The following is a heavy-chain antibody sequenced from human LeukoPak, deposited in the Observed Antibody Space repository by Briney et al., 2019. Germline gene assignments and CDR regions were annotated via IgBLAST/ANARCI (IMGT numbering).Heavy chain of an antibody. CDR2: IYYSGST. V-gene: IGHV4-59*01. D-gene: IGHD3-3*01. CDR3: AREKLTIFGVTDAFDI. CDR1: GGSISSYY. Sequence: SETLSLTCTVSGGSISSYYWSWIRQPPGKGLEWIGYIYYSGSTNYNPSLKSRVTISVDTSKNRFSLKLSSVTAADTAVYYCAREKLTIFGVTDAFDIWGQGTMVTVSS. J-gene: IGHJ3*02.